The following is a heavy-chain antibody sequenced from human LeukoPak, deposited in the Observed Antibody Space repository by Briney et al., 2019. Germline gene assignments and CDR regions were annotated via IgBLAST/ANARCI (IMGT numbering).Heavy chain of an antibody. CDR2: INPNSGGT. Sequence: ASVKVSSKASGYTFTGYYMHWVRQAPGQGLEWMGWINPNSGGTNYAQKFQGWVTMTRDTSISTAYMELSRLRSDDTAVYYCATSSGWYYYGMDVWGKGTTVTVSS. CDR1: GYTFTGYY. V-gene: IGHV1-2*04. D-gene: IGHD6-19*01. CDR3: ATSSGWYYYGMDV. J-gene: IGHJ6*04.